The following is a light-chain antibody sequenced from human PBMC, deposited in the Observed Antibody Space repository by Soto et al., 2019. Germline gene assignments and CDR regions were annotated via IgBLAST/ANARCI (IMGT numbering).Light chain of an antibody. Sequence: EIVMTQSPATLSVSPGERATLSSRASQSVTSNLAWYQQKPGRAPRLLIYGASTRATGIPARFSGSGPGTEFTLTISNLQSEDFATYYCHQYGNLPPYTFCQGTKLEIK. V-gene: IGKV3-15*01. CDR1: QSVTSN. CDR3: HQYGNLPPYT. CDR2: GAS. J-gene: IGKJ2*01.